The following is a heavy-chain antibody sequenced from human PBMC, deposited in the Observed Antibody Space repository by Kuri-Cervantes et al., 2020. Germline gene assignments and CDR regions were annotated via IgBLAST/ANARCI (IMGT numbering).Heavy chain of an antibody. CDR2: IYYSGST. D-gene: IGHD6-19*01. V-gene: IGHV4-59*06. J-gene: IGHJ6*02. CDR1: GGSISSYY. Sequence: SETLSLTCTVSGGSISSYYWSWIHQHPGKGLEWIGYIYYSGSTYYNPSLKSRVTISVDTSKNQFSLKLSSVTAADTAVYYCARCPGIAVAGTRYYYGMDVWGQGTTVTVSS. CDR3: ARCPGIAVAGTRYYYGMDV.